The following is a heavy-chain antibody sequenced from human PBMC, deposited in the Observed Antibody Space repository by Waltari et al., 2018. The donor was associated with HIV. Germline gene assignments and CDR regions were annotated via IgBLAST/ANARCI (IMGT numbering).Heavy chain of an antibody. V-gene: IGHV1-2*05. CDR2: FTPQSPAT. CDR1: GFIFTNFY. Sequence: VQLIQSGAEVKKPGASMKISCKTSGFIFTNFYLHWVRQAPGGRLEGMGRFTPQSPATISAHIFQDRLIMTGDTTSDTAYLELTNLTPGDTGIYFCARGPFVGNYANYWGQGTLVTV. D-gene: IGHD4-4*01. J-gene: IGHJ4*02. CDR3: ARGPFVGNYANY.